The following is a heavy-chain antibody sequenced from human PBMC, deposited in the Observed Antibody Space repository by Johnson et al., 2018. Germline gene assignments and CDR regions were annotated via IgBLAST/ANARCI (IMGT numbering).Heavy chain of an antibody. D-gene: IGHD1-26*01. J-gene: IGHJ1*01. CDR2: ISYDGSNK. V-gene: IGHV3-30-3*01. CDR3: AKDRSRIVGAPDFQY. CDR1: GFTFSSYA. Sequence: QVQLVESGGGVVQPGRSLRLSCAASGFTFSSYAMHWVRQAPGKGLEWVAVISYDGSNKYYADSVKVRFTISRDNSKNTLYLQMNSLRAEDTAVYYCAKDRSRIVGAPDFQYWGQGTLVTVSS.